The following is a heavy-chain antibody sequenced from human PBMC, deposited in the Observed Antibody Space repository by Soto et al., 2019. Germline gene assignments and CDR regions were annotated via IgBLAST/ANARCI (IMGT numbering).Heavy chain of an antibody. CDR2: ILPIFNTA. CDR1: GGTFSSNA. CDR3: ATGGRGYISSFPRFYFDY. Sequence: GASVKVSCKASGGTFSSNAISWVRQAPGQGPEWMGGILPIFNTANYAQNFQGRVTITADESTSTSYMELTSLKSEDTAIYYCATGGRGYISSFPRFYFDYCRHGPLVTVSS. D-gene: IGHD5-18*01. V-gene: IGHV1-69*13. J-gene: IGHJ4*01.